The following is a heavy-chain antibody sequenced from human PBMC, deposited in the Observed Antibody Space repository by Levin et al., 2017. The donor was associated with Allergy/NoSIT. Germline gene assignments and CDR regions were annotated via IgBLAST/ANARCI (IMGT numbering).Heavy chain of an antibody. J-gene: IGHJ6*02. CDR3: ASNNYYDSSAPIEYYYGMDG. CDR1: GFTFSDYY. Sequence: PGGSLRLSCAASGFTFSDYYMSWIRQAPGKGLEWVSYISSSGSTIYYADSVKGRFTISRDNAKNSLYLQMNSLRAEDTAVYYCASNNYYDSSAPIEYYYGMDGWGQGTTVTVSS. CDR2: ISSSGSTI. V-gene: IGHV3-11*01. D-gene: IGHD3-22*01.